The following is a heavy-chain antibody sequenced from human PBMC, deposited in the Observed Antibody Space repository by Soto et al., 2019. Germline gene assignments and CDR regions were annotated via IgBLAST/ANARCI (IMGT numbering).Heavy chain of an antibody. CDR3: ARRTLYRRFYNYSGMDV. V-gene: IGHV4-39*01. J-gene: IGHJ6*02. Sequence: SETLSLTCTVSGGSISSSSYYWGWIRQPPGKGLEWIGSIYYSGSTYYNPSLKSRVTISVDTSKNQFSLKLSSVTAADTAVYCCARRTLYRRFYNYSGMDVWGQGTTVTVSS. CDR2: IYYSGST. D-gene: IGHD3-16*02. CDR1: GGSISSSSYY.